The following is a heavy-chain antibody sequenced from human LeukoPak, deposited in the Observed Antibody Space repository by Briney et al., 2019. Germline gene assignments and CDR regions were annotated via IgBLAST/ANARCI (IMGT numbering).Heavy chain of an antibody. CDR1: GFIVSSNY. D-gene: IGHD3-22*01. Sequence: GGSLRLSCAASGFIVSSNYMGWVRQAPGRGLEWVSVIYSDDSTYFADSVKGRFTISRDNSKNTLYLQMNSLRAEDTAVYYCASGLFYYDSSRIDYWGQGTLVTVSS. CDR2: IYSDDST. J-gene: IGHJ4*02. CDR3: ASGLFYYDSSRIDY. V-gene: IGHV3-53*01.